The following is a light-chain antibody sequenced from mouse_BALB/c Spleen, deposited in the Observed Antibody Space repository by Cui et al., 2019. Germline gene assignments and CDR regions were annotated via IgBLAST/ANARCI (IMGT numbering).Light chain of an antibody. V-gene: IGKV4-68*01. J-gene: IGKJ5*01. Sequence: QIVLTHSPALMSASPGEKVTMTCSASSSVSYMYWYQQKPRSSPKPWIYLTSNLASGVPARFSGSGSGTSYSITISSMEAEDAATYYCQQWSSNPLTFGAGTKLELK. CDR3: QQWSSNPLT. CDR1: SSVSY. CDR2: LTS.